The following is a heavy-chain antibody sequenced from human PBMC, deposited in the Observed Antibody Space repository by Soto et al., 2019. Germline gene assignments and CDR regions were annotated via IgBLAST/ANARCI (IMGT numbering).Heavy chain of an antibody. CDR2: TFVTGAT. CDR1: GEALGSGQSY. J-gene: IGHJ6*02. Sequence: QVQLQESGPGLVKSSETLSLICFVSGEALGSGQSYWNWIRQAPGKELEWIGQTFVTGATKYSASLKGPVTMSLDTSKSKISLTLTSVTAADSATYFCARGRSDSAGSSFGRRMDVWGQGTTVTVSS. D-gene: IGHD3-10*01. V-gene: IGHV4-61*01. CDR3: ARGRSDSAGSSFGRRMDV.